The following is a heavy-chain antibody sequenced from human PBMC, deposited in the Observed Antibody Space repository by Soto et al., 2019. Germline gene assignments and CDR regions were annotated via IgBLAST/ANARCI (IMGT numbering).Heavy chain of an antibody. CDR3: AKKKIAAAGTTPVYFDY. Sequence: GGSLRLSFAASGFTFSSYGMHWVRQAPGKGLEWVAVISYDGSNKYYADSVKGRFTISRDNSKNTLYLQMNSLRAEDTAVYYCAKKKIAAAGTTPVYFDYWGQGTLVTVSS. CDR1: GFTFSSYG. V-gene: IGHV3-30*18. J-gene: IGHJ4*02. CDR2: ISYDGSNK. D-gene: IGHD6-13*01.